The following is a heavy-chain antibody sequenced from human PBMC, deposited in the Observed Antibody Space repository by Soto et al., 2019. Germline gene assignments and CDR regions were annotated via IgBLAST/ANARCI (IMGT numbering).Heavy chain of an antibody. V-gene: IGHV3-21*01. CDR2: ISSTTNYI. J-gene: IGHJ4*02. CDR3: ARESEDLTSNFAY. Sequence: EVQLVESGGGLVKPGGSLRLSCAASGFTFTRYSMNWVRQAPGKGLEWVSSISSTTNYIYYADSMKGRFTVSRDNAKNPVYLEMNSLSAEDTAVYYCARESEDLTSNFAYWGQGTLVTVAS. CDR1: GFTFTRYS.